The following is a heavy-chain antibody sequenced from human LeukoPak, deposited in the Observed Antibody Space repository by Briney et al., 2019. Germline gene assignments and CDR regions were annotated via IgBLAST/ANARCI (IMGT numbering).Heavy chain of an antibody. CDR2: IYYSGST. J-gene: IGHJ6*02. V-gene: IGHV4-31*03. CDR3: ARDPGGPLRSGYSYGLPINYYYYGMDV. CDR1: GGSISSGGYY. D-gene: IGHD5-18*01. Sequence: PSETPSLTCTVSGGSISSGGYYWSWIRQHPGKGLEWIGYIYYSGSTYYNPSLKSRVTISVDTSKNQFSLKLSSVTAADTAVYYCARDPGGPLRSGYSYGLPINYYYYGMDVWGRGTTVTVSS.